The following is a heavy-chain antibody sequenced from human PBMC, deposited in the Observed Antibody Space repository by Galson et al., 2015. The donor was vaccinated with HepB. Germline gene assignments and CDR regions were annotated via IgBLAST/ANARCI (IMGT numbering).Heavy chain of an antibody. CDR2: IWYDGSNK. CDR1: GFTFSAYW. CDR3: ARGGFCSGGSCPHLDD. V-gene: IGHV3-33*08. Sequence: LRLSCAASGFTFSAYWMTWVRQAPGKGLEWVAVIWYDGSNKYYADSVKGRFTISRDNSKNTLYLQMNSLRAEDTAVYYCARGGFCSGGSCPHLDDWGQGTLVSVSS. J-gene: IGHJ4*02. D-gene: IGHD2-15*01.